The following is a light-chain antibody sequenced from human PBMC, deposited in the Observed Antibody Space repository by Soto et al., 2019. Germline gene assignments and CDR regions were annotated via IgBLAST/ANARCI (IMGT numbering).Light chain of an antibody. CDR3: HSRA. V-gene: IGKV1-5*01. CDR2: DAS. J-gene: IGKJ5*01. Sequence: DIQLTQTPSSLSASVGDEVTITCRASQTISRWLAWYQQKPGRAPKLLIYDASTLESGVPSRFSGSGSETEFTLTISRLQPDDFATYFCHSRAFGQGTQLEIK. CDR1: QTISRW.